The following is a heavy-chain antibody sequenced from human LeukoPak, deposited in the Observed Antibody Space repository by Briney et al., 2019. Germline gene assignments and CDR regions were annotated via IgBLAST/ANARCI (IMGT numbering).Heavy chain of an antibody. CDR3: ARRSTVTTFDY. CDR2: ISYSGTT. CDR1: GLSIRTFY. J-gene: IGHJ4*02. V-gene: IGHV4-59*12. Sequence: PSETLSLTCSVSGLSIRTFYWNWIRQSPGKGLEWIGYISYSGTTNYNPSLNSRAAISLDKSKNQFSLKLNSVTAADTAVYYCARRSTVTTFDYWGQGTLVTVSS. D-gene: IGHD4-17*01.